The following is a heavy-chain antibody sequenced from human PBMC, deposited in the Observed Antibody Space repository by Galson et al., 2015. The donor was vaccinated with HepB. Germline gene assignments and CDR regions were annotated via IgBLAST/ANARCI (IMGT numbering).Heavy chain of an antibody. D-gene: IGHD3-16*01. CDR3: ASPGGGASYYYYGMDV. CDR1: GYTFTSYG. CDR2: ISTYNGNT. V-gene: IGHV1-18*01. Sequence: SVKVSCKASGYTFTSYGISWVRQAPGQGLEWMGWISTYNGNTNYAQKLQGRVTMTTDTSTSTAYMELRSLRSDDTAVYYCASPGGGASYYYYGMDVWGQGTTVTVSS. J-gene: IGHJ6*02.